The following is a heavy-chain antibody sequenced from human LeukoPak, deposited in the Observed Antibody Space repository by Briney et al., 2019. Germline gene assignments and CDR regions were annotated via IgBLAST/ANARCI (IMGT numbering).Heavy chain of an antibody. CDR2: INPSSGST. CDR1: GYTFTSYY. D-gene: IGHD3-22*01. V-gene: IGHV1-46*01. CDR3: AGGDSSGDFVY. J-gene: IGHJ4*02. Sequence: ASVQVTCKASGYTFTSYYMHWVRQPPGQELEWMGIINPSSGSTSYAQKFQGKVTMTRNTSTSTADMGLSSLRSEDTAVYYCAGGDSSGDFVYWGEGTLVTLSP.